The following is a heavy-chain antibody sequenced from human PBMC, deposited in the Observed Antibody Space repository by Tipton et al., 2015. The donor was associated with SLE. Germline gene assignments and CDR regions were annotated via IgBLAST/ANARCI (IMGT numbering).Heavy chain of an antibody. V-gene: IGHV4-59*06. CDR1: GGSIRSYY. Sequence: TLSLTCTVSGGSIRSYYWTWIRQPPGKRLEWIGYVYYSGTTSYNPSLKSRVTISVDTSMNQFSLRLRSVTAADTGVYYCAKDSSGYYHLDSWGQGTLVTVSS. CDR3: AKDSSGYYHLDS. J-gene: IGHJ4*02. CDR2: VYYSGTT. D-gene: IGHD3-22*01.